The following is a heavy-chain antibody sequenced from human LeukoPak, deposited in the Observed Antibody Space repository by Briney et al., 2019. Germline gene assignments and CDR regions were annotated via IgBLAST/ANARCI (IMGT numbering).Heavy chain of an antibody. CDR2: IKEDGSEK. J-gene: IGHJ3*02. D-gene: IGHD5-18*01. CDR3: ARADTGRLHGLDI. CDR1: GFTFSSHW. V-gene: IGHV3-7*01. Sequence: GGSLRLSCAASGFTFSSHWMSWVRQAPGKGLEWVANIKEDGSEKYYVNSVKGRFTISRDNANNTLYLQMNSLRDEDTAVYYCARADTGRLHGLDIWGQGTRVTVSS.